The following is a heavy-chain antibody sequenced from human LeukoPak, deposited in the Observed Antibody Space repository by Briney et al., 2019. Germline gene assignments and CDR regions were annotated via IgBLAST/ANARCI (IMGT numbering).Heavy chain of an antibody. Sequence: SAKVSCKASGGTFSSYAISWVRQAPGQGLEWMGRIIPILGIANYAQKFQGRVTITADKSTSTAYMELSSLRSEDTAVYYCARDHARYSSGWYQDYWGQGTLVTVSS. CDR1: GGTFSSYA. CDR3: ARDHARYSSGWYQDY. J-gene: IGHJ4*02. CDR2: IIPILGIA. V-gene: IGHV1-69*04. D-gene: IGHD6-19*01.